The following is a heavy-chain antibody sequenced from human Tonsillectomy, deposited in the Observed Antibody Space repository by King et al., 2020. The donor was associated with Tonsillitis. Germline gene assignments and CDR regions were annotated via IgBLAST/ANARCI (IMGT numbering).Heavy chain of an antibody. J-gene: IGHJ4*02. V-gene: IGHV3-15*01. CDR3: ARESPLARGLIAN. D-gene: IGHD3-10*01. CDR1: GFPFSNAW. Sequence: VQLVESGGGLVKPGESLRLSCAASGFPFSNAWMNWVRQAPGEGLEWVGRIKTKSAGGATDYAAPVKGRFNVSRDDSKNTFFLEMNSLKIDDTAVYYCARESPLARGLIANWGQGTLVTVSS. CDR2: IKTKSAGGAT.